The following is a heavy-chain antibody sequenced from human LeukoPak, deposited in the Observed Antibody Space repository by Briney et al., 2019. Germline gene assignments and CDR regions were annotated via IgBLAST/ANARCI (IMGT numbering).Heavy chain of an antibody. CDR3: ARDPTVVTPGY. J-gene: IGHJ4*02. CDR1: GFTFSSYS. D-gene: IGHD4-23*01. CDR2: ISSSSSYI. Sequence: GGSLRLSCAASGFTFSSYSMNWVRQAPGKGLEWVSSISSSSSYIYYVDSVKGRFTISRDNAKNSLYLQMNSLRAEDTAVYYCARDPTVVTPGYWGQGTLVTVSS. V-gene: IGHV3-21*01.